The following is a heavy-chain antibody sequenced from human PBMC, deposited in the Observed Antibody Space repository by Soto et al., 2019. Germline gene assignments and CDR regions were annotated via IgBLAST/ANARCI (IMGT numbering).Heavy chain of an antibody. CDR1: GFTFSSYA. CDR3: VSWVSAHFDY. D-gene: IGHD3-16*01. J-gene: IGHJ4*02. CDR2: ISGSGGST. V-gene: IGHV3-23*01. Sequence: GGSLRLSCAVSGFTFSSYAMSWVRQAPGKGLEWVSAISGSGGSTNYADSVKGRSTISRDNSKNTLYLQMHDLRADDTALYYCVSWVSAHFDYWGQGTVVTVSS.